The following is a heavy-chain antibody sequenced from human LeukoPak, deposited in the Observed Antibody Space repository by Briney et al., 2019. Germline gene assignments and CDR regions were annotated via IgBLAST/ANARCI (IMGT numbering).Heavy chain of an antibody. CDR2: INTDGSRT. D-gene: IGHD3-22*01. J-gene: IGHJ3*02. V-gene: IGHV3-74*01. CDR3: TRGDFQVVHSSSYFRDASDI. CDR1: GFTFSSYW. Sequence: PGGSLRLSCAASGFTFSSYWMHWVRQAPGKGLVWVSRINTDGSRTDYADSVKGRFTISRDNAKNTLYLQMNSLRAEDTAVYFCTRGDFQVVHSSSYFRDASDIWGQGTMVPVSS.